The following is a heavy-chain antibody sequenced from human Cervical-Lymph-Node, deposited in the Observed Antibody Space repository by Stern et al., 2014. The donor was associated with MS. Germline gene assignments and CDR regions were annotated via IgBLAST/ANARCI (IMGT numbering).Heavy chain of an antibody. CDR2: IIPNFGST. CDR1: GGTFSNYA. D-gene: IGHD1-7*01. V-gene: IGHV1-69*01. J-gene: IGHJ4*02. Sequence: VQLVQPGAEVKKPGSSVKVSCKASGGTFSNYAISWMRQAPGQGLEWMGGIIPNFGSTNYAQKVQGRVTITADESTSTAYMELSSLRSEDTAVYYCAAYNWNFVSAFDYWGQGTLVTVSS. CDR3: AAYNWNFVSAFDY.